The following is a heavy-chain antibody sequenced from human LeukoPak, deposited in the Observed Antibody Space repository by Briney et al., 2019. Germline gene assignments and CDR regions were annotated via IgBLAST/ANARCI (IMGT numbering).Heavy chain of an antibody. CDR1: GFTFSTYR. Sequence: GGSLRLSCVASGFTFSTYRMNWVRQAPGKGLEWVSSISSRGDYIFYTDSLKGRFTISRDNAKNSLYLQMNSLRAEDTAVYYCARDFRFLDDYWGQGALVTVSS. J-gene: IGHJ4*02. D-gene: IGHD3-3*01. CDR3: ARDFRFLDDY. V-gene: IGHV3-21*01. CDR2: ISSRGDYI.